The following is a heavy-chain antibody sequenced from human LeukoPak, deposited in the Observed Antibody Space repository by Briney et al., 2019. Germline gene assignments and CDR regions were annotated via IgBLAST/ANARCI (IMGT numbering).Heavy chain of an antibody. CDR1: GGSISSSSYY. D-gene: IGHD3-22*01. V-gene: IGHV4-39*01. Sequence: SETLSLTCTVSGGSISSSSYYWGWIRQPPGKGLEWIGSIYYSGSTYYNPSLKSRVTVSVDTSKNQFSLKLSSVTAADTAVYYCARRNYYDSSGYYFDYWGQGTLVTVSS. J-gene: IGHJ4*02. CDR3: ARRNYYDSSGYYFDY. CDR2: IYYSGST.